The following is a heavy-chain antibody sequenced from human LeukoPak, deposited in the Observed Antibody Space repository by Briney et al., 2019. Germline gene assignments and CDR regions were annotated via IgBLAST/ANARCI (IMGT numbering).Heavy chain of an antibody. V-gene: IGHV3-7*01. CDR2: IKGGGGGK. J-gene: IGHJ4*02. CDR1: GFTFSSYW. D-gene: IGHD5-24*01. Sequence: GGSLRLSCAASGFTFSSYWMSWVRQAPGKGLEWVSNIKGGGGGKYYVDSVKGRFTISRDNAKNTLYLQMNSLRAEDTAVYYCMRAFLHASSDGYNCSFDSWGQGTLVTVSS. CDR3: MRAFLHASSDGYNCSFDS.